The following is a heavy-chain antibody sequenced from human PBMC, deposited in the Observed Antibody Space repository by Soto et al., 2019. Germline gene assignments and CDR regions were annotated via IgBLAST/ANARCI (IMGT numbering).Heavy chain of an antibody. CDR3: ARTLAARPGPPNAMRPLYYFDY. CDR1: GGSISSGGYS. Sequence: TLSLTCAVSGGSISSGGYSWSWIRQPPGKGLEWIGYIYHSGSTYYNPSLKSRVTISVDTSKNQFSLKLSSVTAADTAVYYCARTLAARPGPPNAMRPLYYFDYWCQGTLVTVSA. J-gene: IGHJ4*02. CDR2: IYHSGST. D-gene: IGHD6-6*01. V-gene: IGHV4-30-2*01.